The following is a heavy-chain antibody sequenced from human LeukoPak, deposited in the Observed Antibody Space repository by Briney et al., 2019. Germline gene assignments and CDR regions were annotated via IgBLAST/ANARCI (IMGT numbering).Heavy chain of an antibody. J-gene: IGHJ4*02. CDR2: IIPIFGTA. CDR3: ARDVKTYSSSFADY. Sequence: GSSVKVSCKASGGTFSSYAISWVRQAPGQGLEWMGGIIPIFGTANYAQKFQGRVTITADESTSTAYMELNSLRSEDTAVYYCARDVKTYSSSFADYWGQGTLVTVSS. D-gene: IGHD6-6*01. CDR1: GGTFSSYA. V-gene: IGHV1-69*01.